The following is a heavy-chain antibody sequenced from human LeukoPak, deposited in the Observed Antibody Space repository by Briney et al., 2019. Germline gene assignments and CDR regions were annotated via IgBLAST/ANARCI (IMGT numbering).Heavy chain of an antibody. D-gene: IGHD1-26*01. CDR2: ISAYNGNT. CDR1: GYTFTSYG. CDR3: ARDRGYKWELLPGY. Sequence: ASVKVSCKASGYTFTSYGISWVRQAPGQGLEWMGWISAYNGNTNYAQKLQGRVTMTTDTSTSTAYMELRSLRSDDTAVYYCARDRGYKWELLPGYWGQGTLVTVSS. J-gene: IGHJ4*02. V-gene: IGHV1-18*01.